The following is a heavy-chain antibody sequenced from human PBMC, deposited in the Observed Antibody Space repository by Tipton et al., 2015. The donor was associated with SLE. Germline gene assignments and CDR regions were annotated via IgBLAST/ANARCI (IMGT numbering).Heavy chain of an antibody. V-gene: IGHV4-61*02. J-gene: IGHJ6*03. CDR3: ARSQWEPGYMDV. CDR1: GHSISSGSYY. Sequence: TLSLTCSVSGHSISSGSYYWSWIRQPAGKGLEWIGRIYTSVSTNYNPSLKSRVTISVDTSKNQFSLKLSSVTAADTAVYYCARSQWEPGYMDVWGKGTTVTVSS. CDR2: IYTSVST. D-gene: IGHD1-26*01.